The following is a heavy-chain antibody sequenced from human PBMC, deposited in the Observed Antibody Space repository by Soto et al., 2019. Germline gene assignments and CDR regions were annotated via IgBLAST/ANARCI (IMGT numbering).Heavy chain of an antibody. CDR1: GFTFSSYA. Sequence: PGGSLRLSCAASGFTFSSYAMSWVRQAPGKGLEWVSAISGSGGSTYYADSVKGRFTISRDNSKNTLYLQMNSLRAEDTAVYYCAKVVVVAATGNYYYGMDVWGQGTTVTVSS. CDR3: AKVVVVAATGNYYYGMDV. J-gene: IGHJ6*02. V-gene: IGHV3-23*01. CDR2: ISGSGGST. D-gene: IGHD2-15*01.